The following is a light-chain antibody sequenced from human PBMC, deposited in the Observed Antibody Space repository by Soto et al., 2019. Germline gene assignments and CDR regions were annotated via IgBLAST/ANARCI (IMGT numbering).Light chain of an antibody. CDR3: QQSYSTPHT. CDR2: KAS. V-gene: IGKV1-5*03. J-gene: IGKJ5*01. CDR1: QTISSW. Sequence: DIQMTQSPSTLSGSVGDRVTITCRASQTISSWLAWYQQKPGKAPKLLIYKASTLKSGVPSRFSGSGSGTEFTLTISSLQPDEFATYYCQQSYSTPHTFGQGTRLEIK.